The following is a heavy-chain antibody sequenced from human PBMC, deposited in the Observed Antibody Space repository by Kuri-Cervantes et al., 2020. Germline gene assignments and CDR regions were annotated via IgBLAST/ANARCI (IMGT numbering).Heavy chain of an antibody. CDR2: MSTGGTTI. D-gene: IGHD6-19*01. Sequence: GGSLRLSCAASGFTFSSYAMHWVRQAPGKGLEWVSYMSTGGTTISYADSVRGRFTISRDNSKNTLYLQMNSLRAEDTAVYYCAKYSSGSRSATDYWGQGTLVTVSS. CDR3: AKYSSGSRSATDY. CDR1: GFTFSSYA. V-gene: IGHV3-48*01. J-gene: IGHJ4*02.